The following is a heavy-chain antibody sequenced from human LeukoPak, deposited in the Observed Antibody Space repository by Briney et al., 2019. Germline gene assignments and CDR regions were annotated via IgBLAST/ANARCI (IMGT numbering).Heavy chain of an antibody. Sequence: ASVKVSCKASGYTFTSYDINWVRQATGHGLEWMGWMNPNSGNIFYAQKFQGRLTMTRNTSISTAYTELSSLRSEDTAVYYCARGQVDTLYYYYYMDVWGKGTTVTVSS. CDR3: ARGQVDTLYYYYYMDV. J-gene: IGHJ6*03. V-gene: IGHV1-8*01. D-gene: IGHD5-18*01. CDR1: GYTFTSYD. CDR2: MNPNSGNI.